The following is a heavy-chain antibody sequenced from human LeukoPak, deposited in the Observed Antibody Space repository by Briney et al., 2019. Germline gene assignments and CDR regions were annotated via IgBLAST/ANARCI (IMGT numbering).Heavy chain of an antibody. Sequence: SETLSLTCAVYGGTFSGYYWSWIRQPPGQGLGWIGEINHSGSTNYNPSLKSRVTISVDTSKNQFSLKLSSVTAADTPVYYCARRGGYSSSRPRYFDYWGQGTLVTVSS. J-gene: IGHJ4*02. CDR1: GGTFSGYY. CDR2: INHSGST. D-gene: IGHD6-13*01. CDR3: ARRGGYSSSRPRYFDY. V-gene: IGHV4-34*01.